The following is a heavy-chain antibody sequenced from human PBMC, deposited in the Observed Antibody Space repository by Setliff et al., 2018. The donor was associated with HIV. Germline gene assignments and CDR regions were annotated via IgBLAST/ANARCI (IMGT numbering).Heavy chain of an antibody. CDR3: ARDPFCSSTSCDAVGGMDV. V-gene: IGHV1-18*01. Sequence: GASVKVSCKASGYTFTIYGISWVRQAPGQGLEWMGWISAYNGNTNYAQKLQGRVTMTTDTSTSTAYMELRSLRSDDTAVYYCARDPFCSSTSCDAVGGMDVWGQGTTVTVSS. CDR1: GYTFTIYG. D-gene: IGHD2-2*01. J-gene: IGHJ6*02. CDR2: ISAYNGNT.